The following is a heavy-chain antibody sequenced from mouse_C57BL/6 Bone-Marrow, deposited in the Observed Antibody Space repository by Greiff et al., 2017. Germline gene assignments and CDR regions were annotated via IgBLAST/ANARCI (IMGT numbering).Heavy chain of an antibody. Sequence: VQLQQPGAELVKPGASVKLSCKASGYTFTSYWMHWVKQRPGRGLEWIGRIDTNSGGTKYNEKFKSKATLTVDKPSSTAYMQRSSLTSEESAVYYCARCDYINYEDAMYYWGQGTSVTVSS. CDR1: GYTFTSYW. CDR2: IDTNSGGT. D-gene: IGHD2-5*01. V-gene: IGHV1-72*01. CDR3: ARCDYINYEDAMYY. J-gene: IGHJ4*01.